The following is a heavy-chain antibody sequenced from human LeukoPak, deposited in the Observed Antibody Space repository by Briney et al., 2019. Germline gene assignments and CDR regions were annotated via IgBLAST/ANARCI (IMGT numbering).Heavy chain of an antibody. V-gene: IGHV4-39*01. D-gene: IGHD3-3*01. CDR1: GGSISSSSYY. J-gene: IGHJ3*02. CDR2: IYYSGST. Sequence: SETLSLTCTVSGGSISSSSYYWGWIRQPPGKGLEWIGSIYYSGSTYCNPSLKSRVTISVDTSKNQFSLKLSSVTAADTAVYYCARRDYDFWSGYNIWGQGTMVTVSS. CDR3: ARRDYDFWSGYNI.